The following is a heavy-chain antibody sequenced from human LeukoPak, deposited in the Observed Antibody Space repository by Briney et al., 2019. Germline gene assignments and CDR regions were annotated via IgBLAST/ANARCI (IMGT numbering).Heavy chain of an antibody. V-gene: IGHV4-31*03. Sequence: PSQTLSLTCTVSGGSISSGGYYWSWIRQHPGKGLEWIGHIYYSGSTYYNPSLKSRVTISVDTSKNQFSLKLSSVTAADTAVYYCARINSSGWYFDYWGQGTLVTVSS. CDR1: GGSISSGGYY. D-gene: IGHD6-19*01. J-gene: IGHJ4*02. CDR3: ARINSSGWYFDY. CDR2: IYYSGST.